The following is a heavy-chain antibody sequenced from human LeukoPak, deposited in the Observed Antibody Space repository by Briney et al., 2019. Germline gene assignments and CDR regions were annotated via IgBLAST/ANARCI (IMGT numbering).Heavy chain of an antibody. Sequence: GGSLRLSCVASGFNFSSFAMSWVRQAPGKGLEWVSAITSSGSTDYTSYADSVKGRFTISRDNSKNTLYLEMNSLRAEDTAVYYCAKPPHGSGWYTDNWFDPWGQGTRVTVSS. CDR1: GFNFSSFA. CDR3: AKPPHGSGWYTDNWFDP. D-gene: IGHD6-19*01. J-gene: IGHJ5*02. CDR2: ITSSGSTDYT. V-gene: IGHV3-23*05.